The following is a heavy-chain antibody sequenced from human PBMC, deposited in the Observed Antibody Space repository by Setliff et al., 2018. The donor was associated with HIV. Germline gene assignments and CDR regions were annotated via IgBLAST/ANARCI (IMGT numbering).Heavy chain of an antibody. D-gene: IGHD3-16*01. CDR3: ARRTLRQFRYGNIWFDS. Sequence: LSLTCAVSGGSISNSHWWSWVRQPPGKGLEWIGEIFHSGSTNYNPSLKSRVTISLNKSKNQFSLKLTSVTAADTAVYYCARRTLRQFRYGNIWFDSWGQGTLVTVSS. CDR2: IFHSGST. J-gene: IGHJ5*01. V-gene: IGHV4-4*02. CDR1: GGSISNSHW.